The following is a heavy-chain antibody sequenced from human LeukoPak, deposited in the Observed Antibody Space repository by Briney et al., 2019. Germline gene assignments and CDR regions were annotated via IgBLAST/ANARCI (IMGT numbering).Heavy chain of an antibody. CDR2: ISHTGGST. V-gene: IGHV3-23*01. CDR1: RFTFSSYA. Sequence: PGGSLRLSCAASRFTFSSYAMSWVRQAPGKGLEWVSAISHTGGSTYYADSVKGRFTVSRDNSKNTLYLQMNSLRAEDTAVYYCAKERRGVLDYWGQGTLVTVSS. CDR3: AKERRGVLDY. D-gene: IGHD3-10*01. J-gene: IGHJ4*02.